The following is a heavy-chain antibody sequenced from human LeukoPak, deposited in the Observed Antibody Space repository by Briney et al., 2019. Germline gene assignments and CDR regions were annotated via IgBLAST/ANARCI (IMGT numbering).Heavy chain of an antibody. J-gene: IGHJ4*02. Sequence: GASVKVSCKASGYTFTGYYMHWVRQAPGQGLEWMGWIDPNSGGTNYAQKFQGWVTMTRDTSISTAYMELSRLRSDDTAVYYCARYYGSGSYDCWGQGTLVTVSS. CDR3: ARYYGSGSYDC. V-gene: IGHV1-2*04. CDR2: IDPNSGGT. CDR1: GYTFTGYY. D-gene: IGHD3-10*01.